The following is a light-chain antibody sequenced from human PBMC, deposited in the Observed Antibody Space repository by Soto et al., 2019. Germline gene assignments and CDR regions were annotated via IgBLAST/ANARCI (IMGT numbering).Light chain of an antibody. Sequence: AIRMTQSPSSFSASTGDRVTITCRASQGISSHLAWYQVKPGKAPRLLIYTASYLESGVPSRFSGSGSRTDFALNRSSLQYEDFSVYYCHQEFSYPLTFGGGTKVEIK. V-gene: IGKV1-8*01. CDR1: QGISSH. CDR2: TAS. J-gene: IGKJ4*01. CDR3: HQEFSYPLT.